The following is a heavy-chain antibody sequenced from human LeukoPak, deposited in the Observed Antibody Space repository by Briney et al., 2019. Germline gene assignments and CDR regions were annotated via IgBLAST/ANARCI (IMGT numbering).Heavy chain of an antibody. CDR1: SGSINTYY. CDR3: ARVPTWFGELLDAFDI. V-gene: IGHV4-4*07. CDR2: IYTSGST. D-gene: IGHD3-10*01. Sequence: SETLSLTCTVSSGSINTYYWSWIRQPAGKGLEWIGRIYTSGSTNYNPSLKSRVTMSVDTSKHQFSLKLSSVTAADTAVYYCARVPTWFGELLDAFDIWGQGTMVTVSS. J-gene: IGHJ3*02.